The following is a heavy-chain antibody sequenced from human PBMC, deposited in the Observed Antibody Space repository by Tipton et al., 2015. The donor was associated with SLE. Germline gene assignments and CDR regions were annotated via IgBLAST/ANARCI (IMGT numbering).Heavy chain of an antibody. J-gene: IGHJ4*02. CDR3: ARHAPSGYIDD. D-gene: IGHD5-12*01. CDR2: IYPGGTT. Sequence: GLVKPSETLSLSCSVSGDSIRSYSWSWIRQPPGKGLELIGHIYPGGTTDYNPSLKSRLTMSEDTYENQFSLELISVTAADTAVYYCARHAPSGYIDDWGQGTLVSVSS. V-gene: IGHV4-4*09. CDR1: GDSIRSYS.